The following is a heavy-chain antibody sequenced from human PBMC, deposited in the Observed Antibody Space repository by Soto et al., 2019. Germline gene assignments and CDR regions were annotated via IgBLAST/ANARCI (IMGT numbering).Heavy chain of an antibody. CDR1: GDSVSSNSAA. CDR3: ARYGDVYPKVGYYGMDV. V-gene: IGHV6-1*01. Sequence: PSQTLSLTCAISGDSVSSNSAAWNWIRQSPSRGLEWLGRTYYRSKWYNDYAVSVKSRITINPDTSKNQFSLQLNSVTPEDTAVYYCARYGDVYPKVGYYGMDVWGQGTTVTVSS. CDR2: TYYRSKWYN. J-gene: IGHJ6*02. D-gene: IGHD1-26*01.